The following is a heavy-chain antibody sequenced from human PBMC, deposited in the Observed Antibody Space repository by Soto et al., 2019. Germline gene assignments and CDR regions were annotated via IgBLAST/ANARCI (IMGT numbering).Heavy chain of an antibody. D-gene: IGHD3-9*01. CDR3: ARDLTYYDILTGYYRHLDY. CDR2: INPNSGGT. V-gene: IGHV1-2*06. Sequence: SVKVSCKASGYIFTDYYMHWVRQAPGQELGWMGRINPNSGGTNYAQKFQGRVTMTRDTSISTAYMELRSLRSDDTAVYYCARDLTYYDILTGYYRHLDYWGQGTLVTVSS. J-gene: IGHJ4*02. CDR1: GYIFTDYY.